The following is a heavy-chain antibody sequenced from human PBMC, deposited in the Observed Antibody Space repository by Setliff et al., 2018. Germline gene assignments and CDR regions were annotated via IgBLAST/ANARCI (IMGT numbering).Heavy chain of an antibody. CDR1: GYTFTGYY. V-gene: IGHV1-2*04. D-gene: IGHD3-9*01. CDR3: ARGKYDILTGEYYFDF. J-gene: IGHJ4*02. CDR2: LNPNSGGT. Sequence: GASVKVSCKASGYTFTGYYIHWVRQAPGRGLEWMGCLNPNSGGTSSTRKFEGCVTMTRDTSISAAYMELSSLKSNDTAVYYCARGKYDILTGEYYFDFWGQGTLVTVSS.